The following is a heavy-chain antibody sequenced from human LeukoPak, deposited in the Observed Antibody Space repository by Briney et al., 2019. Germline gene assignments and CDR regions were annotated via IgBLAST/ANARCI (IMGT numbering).Heavy chain of an antibody. CDR3: ARHFSPGWTYHYGMDV. J-gene: IGHJ6*02. CDR1: GGSISTDSDY. Sequence: SETLSLTCTVSGGSISTDSDYWGWIRQPPGKGLEWNASIYYSGSTYYSASLKTRVTISVDTSRNQFSLKLNSVTAADTAVYYCARHFSPGWTYHYGMDVWGQGTTVTVSS. D-gene: IGHD6-19*01. CDR2: IYYSGST. V-gene: IGHV4-39*01.